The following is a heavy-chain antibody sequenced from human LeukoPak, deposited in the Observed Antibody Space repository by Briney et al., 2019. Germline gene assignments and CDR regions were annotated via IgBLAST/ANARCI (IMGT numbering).Heavy chain of an antibody. V-gene: IGHV1-2*02. CDR1: GYTFTGYY. CDR2: INPNSGGT. Sequence: GASVKVSCKASGYTFTGYYMHWVRQAPGQGLEWMGWINPNSGGTNYAQKLQGRVTMTRDTSISTAYMELSRLRSDDTAVYYCARERTLTSCYDYWGQGTPVTVSS. D-gene: IGHD2-15*01. J-gene: IGHJ4*02. CDR3: ARERTLTSCYDY.